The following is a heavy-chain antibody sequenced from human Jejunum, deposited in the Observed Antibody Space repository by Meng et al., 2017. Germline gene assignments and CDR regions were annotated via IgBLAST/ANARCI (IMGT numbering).Heavy chain of an antibody. J-gene: IGHJ5*02. CDR2: IDYCRTT. CDR3: ARYSRIFGWLDP. Sequence: EGGPRLRRLAGPLSPTCPACGGSSTGINCLRGWLRQPPGKGLEWMWTIDYCRTTTYYNPSLRSRVTITLDTSKNEISLKVTSVTAAETAIYYCARYSRIFGWLDPWGQGTLVTVSS. D-gene: IGHD3-3*02. CDR1: GGSSTGINCL. V-gene: IGHV4-39*07.